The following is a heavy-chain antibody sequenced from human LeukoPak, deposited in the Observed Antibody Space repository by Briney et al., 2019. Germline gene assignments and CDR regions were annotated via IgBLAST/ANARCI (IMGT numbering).Heavy chain of an antibody. Sequence: PSETLSLTCTVSGGSISSYYWSWIRQPPGKGLEWIGYIYYSGSTNYNPSLKSRVTIPVDTSKNQFSLKLSSVTAADTAVYYCASSDSSGWYYYFDYWGQGTLVTVSS. D-gene: IGHD6-19*01. CDR3: ASSDSSGWYYYFDY. CDR2: IYYSGST. CDR1: GGSISSYY. V-gene: IGHV4-59*08. J-gene: IGHJ4*02.